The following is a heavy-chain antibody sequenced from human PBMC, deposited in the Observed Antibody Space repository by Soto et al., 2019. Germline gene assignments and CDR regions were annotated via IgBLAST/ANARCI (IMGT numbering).Heavy chain of an antibody. D-gene: IGHD2-15*01. V-gene: IGHV4-4*02. J-gene: IGHJ4*02. CDR2: IYHSGST. Sequence: SETLSLTCAVSGGSISSSNWWSWVRQPPGKGLEWIGGIYHSGSTNYNPSLKSRVTISVDKSKNQCSLKLSSVTAADKAVYYCARDSYEVVAATVFDYWAQGTMVTVSS. CDR3: ARDSYEVVAATVFDY. CDR1: GGSISSSNW.